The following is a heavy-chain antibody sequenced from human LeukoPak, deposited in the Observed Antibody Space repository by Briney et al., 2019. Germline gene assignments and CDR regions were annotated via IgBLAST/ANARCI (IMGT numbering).Heavy chain of an antibody. CDR1: GGSISSYY. Sequence: PSETLSLTCTVSGGSISSYYWSWIRQPPGKGLEWIGYIYYSGSTNYNPSLKSRVTISVDTSKNQFSLKLSSVTAADTAVYYCASLLHTRSCSGGSCYSAFAGMDVWGQGTTVTVYS. CDR3: ASLLHTRSCSGGSCYSAFAGMDV. CDR2: IYYSGST. J-gene: IGHJ6*02. V-gene: IGHV4-59*08. D-gene: IGHD2-15*01.